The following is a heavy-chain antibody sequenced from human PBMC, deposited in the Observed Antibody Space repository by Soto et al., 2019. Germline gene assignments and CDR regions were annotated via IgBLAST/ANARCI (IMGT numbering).Heavy chain of an antibody. D-gene: IGHD1-20*01. J-gene: IGHJ4*02. CDR2: INGDGRIT. CDR3: ARGLYNKYGHDY. Sequence: GGSLRLSCAASGFTFNNYWMHWVRQAPGKGLVWVSRINGDGRITNYADSVKGRFTISRDNAQNTLYLQMNSLRAEDTAVYYCARGLYNKYGHDYWGQGTLVTVSS. CDR1: GFTFNNYW. V-gene: IGHV3-74*01.